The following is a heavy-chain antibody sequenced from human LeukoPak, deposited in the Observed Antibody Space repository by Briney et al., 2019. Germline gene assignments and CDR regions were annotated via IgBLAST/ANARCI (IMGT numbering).Heavy chain of an antibody. D-gene: IGHD3-3*01. CDR1: GGSISSYY. Sequence: MTSETLSLTCTVSGGSISSYYWGWIRQPPGKGLEWIGYIYYSGSTNYNPSLKSRVTISVDTSKNQFSLKLSSVTAADTAVYYCARGLYDFWSGYYYYYYMDVWGKGTTVTVSS. V-gene: IGHV4-59*01. J-gene: IGHJ6*03. CDR2: IYYSGST. CDR3: ARGLYDFWSGYYYYYYMDV.